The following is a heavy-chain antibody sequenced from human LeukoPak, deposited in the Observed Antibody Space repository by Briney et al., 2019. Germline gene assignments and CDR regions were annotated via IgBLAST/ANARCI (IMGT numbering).Heavy chain of an antibody. Sequence: GGSLRLSCAASGFTFRNYWMHWVRQAPGKGLEWVSRVDSDGSGTVYPDSVKGRFTISRDNAKNSLYLQMNSLRAEDTAVYYCARGPDRFDYWGQGTLVTVSS. CDR1: GFTFRNYW. CDR3: ARGPDRFDY. J-gene: IGHJ4*02. V-gene: IGHV3-74*01. CDR2: VDSDGSGT.